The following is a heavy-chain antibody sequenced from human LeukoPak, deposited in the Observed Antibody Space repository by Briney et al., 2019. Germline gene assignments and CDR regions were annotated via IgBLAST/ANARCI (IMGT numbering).Heavy chain of an antibody. Sequence: KASETLSLTCTVSGVSISTDDYYWSWIRQPPGKGLEWIGYIYYSGSTNYNPSLKSRVTISVDTSKNQFSLKLSSVTAADTAVYYCARDRGYYDSSGYHDAFDIWGQGTMVTVSS. CDR3: ARDRGYYDSSGYHDAFDI. CDR1: GVSISTDDYY. D-gene: IGHD3-22*01. CDR2: IYYSGST. V-gene: IGHV4-61*08. J-gene: IGHJ3*02.